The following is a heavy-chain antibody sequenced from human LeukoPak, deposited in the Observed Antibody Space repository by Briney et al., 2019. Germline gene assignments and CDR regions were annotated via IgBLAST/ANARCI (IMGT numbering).Heavy chain of an antibody. Sequence: ASVKVSCKASGYTFTGYCMHWVRQAPGQGLEWMGIINPSGGSTSYAQKFQGRVTMTRDTSTSTVYMELSSLRSEDTAVYYCARDPRGLSIRTLAPYYMDVWGKGTTVTVSS. CDR3: ARDPRGLSIRTLAPYYMDV. J-gene: IGHJ6*03. D-gene: IGHD5-12*01. V-gene: IGHV1-46*01. CDR1: GYTFTGYC. CDR2: INPSGGST.